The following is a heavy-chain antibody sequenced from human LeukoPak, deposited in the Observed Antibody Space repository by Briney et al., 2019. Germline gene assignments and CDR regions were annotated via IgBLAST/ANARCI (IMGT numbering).Heavy chain of an antibody. Sequence: SETLSLTCSVWGGPISINYWSSVRQPPEKGLEWIGYIDYSGATNYNPSLKSRGTMSVDTSKHQFSLKLSSVTPAAPAVHYCARVCPYSFDYWGQGTLVTVSS. CDR2: IDYSGAT. V-gene: IGHV4-59*01. CDR1: GGPISINY. CDR3: ARVCPYSFDY. D-gene: IGHD5/OR15-5a*01. J-gene: IGHJ4*02.